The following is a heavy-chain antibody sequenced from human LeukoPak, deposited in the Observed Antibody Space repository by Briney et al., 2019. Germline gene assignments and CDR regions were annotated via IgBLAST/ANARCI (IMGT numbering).Heavy chain of an antibody. D-gene: IGHD3-22*01. J-gene: IGHJ3*02. Sequence: GGSLRLSCAASGFTFSSYSMNWVRQAPGKGLEWVSSISSSSSYIYYADSVKGRFTISRDNAKNSLYLQMNSLRAEDTAVYYCARVGYYDGSGHDAFDIWGQGTMVTVSS. V-gene: IGHV3-21*01. CDR3: ARVGYYDGSGHDAFDI. CDR2: ISSSSSYI. CDR1: GFTFSSYS.